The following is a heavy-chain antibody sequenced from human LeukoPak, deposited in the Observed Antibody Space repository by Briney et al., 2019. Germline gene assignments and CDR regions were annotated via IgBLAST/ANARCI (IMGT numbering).Heavy chain of an antibody. Sequence: ASVKVSCKASGYTFTSNYMHWVRQAPGQGLGWMGILNPTGGSASYAQKFQGRLTMTRDTSTNTVYMELSSLRSEDTAVYYCAREMGATSFDYWGQGTLVTVSS. CDR1: GYTFTSNY. J-gene: IGHJ4*02. D-gene: IGHD1-26*01. V-gene: IGHV1-46*01. CDR2: LNPTGGSA. CDR3: AREMGATSFDY.